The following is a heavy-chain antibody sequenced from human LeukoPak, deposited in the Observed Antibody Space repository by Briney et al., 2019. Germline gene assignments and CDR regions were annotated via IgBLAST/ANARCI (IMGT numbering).Heavy chain of an antibody. CDR1: GGSISSSNW. J-gene: IGHJ5*02. CDR3: ASRIYCTGGRCSSRLGWFDP. CDR2: IYHSGST. Sequence: SETLSLTCTVSGGSISSSNWWNWVRQSPGKGLEWIGEIYHSGSTNYKPSLKSRVIISVDKSKNQFSLKLSSVTAADTAIYYCASRIYCTGGRCSSRLGWFDPWGQGTLVTVSS. V-gene: IGHV4-4*02. D-gene: IGHD2-8*02.